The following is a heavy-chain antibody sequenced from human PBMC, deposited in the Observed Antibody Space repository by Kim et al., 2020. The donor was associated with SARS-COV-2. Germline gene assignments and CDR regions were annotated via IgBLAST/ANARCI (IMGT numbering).Heavy chain of an antibody. V-gene: IGHV1-69*13. CDR1: GGTFSSYA. CDR2: IIPIFGTA. CDR3: AREGEQLVLDYYYGMDV. Sequence: SVKVSCKASGGTFSSYAISWVRQAPGQGLEWMGGIIPIFGTANYAQKFQGRVTITADESTSTAYMELSSLRSEDTAVYYCAREGEQLVLDYYYGMDVWGQGTTVTVSS. J-gene: IGHJ6*02. D-gene: IGHD6-6*01.